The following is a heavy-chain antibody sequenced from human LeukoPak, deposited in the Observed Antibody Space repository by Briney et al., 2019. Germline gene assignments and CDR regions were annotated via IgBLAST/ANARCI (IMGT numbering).Heavy chain of an antibody. CDR1: GFTFSSYW. V-gene: IGHV3-7*03. D-gene: IGHD3-22*01. Sequence: PGGSLRLSCAASGFTFSSYWMSWVSQAQGKGLEWVANIKQDGSEKYYVDSVKGRFTISRDNAKNSLYLQMNSLRAEDTAVYYCARDLADYYDSSGYYDYWGQGTLVTVSS. J-gene: IGHJ4*02. CDR2: IKQDGSEK. CDR3: ARDLADYYDSSGYYDY.